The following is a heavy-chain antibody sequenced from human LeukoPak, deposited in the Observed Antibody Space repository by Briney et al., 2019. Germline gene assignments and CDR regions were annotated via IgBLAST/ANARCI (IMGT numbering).Heavy chain of an antibody. CDR3: ARVRSLRFLEWLFVDY. Sequence: SETLSLTCAVYGGSFSGYYWSWIRQPPGKGLEWIGEINHSGSTNYNPSLKSRVAISVDTSKNQFSLKLSSVTAADTAVYYCARVRSLRFLEWLFVDYWGQGTLVTVSS. CDR2: INHSGST. CDR1: GGSFSGYY. V-gene: IGHV4-34*01. J-gene: IGHJ4*02. D-gene: IGHD3-3*01.